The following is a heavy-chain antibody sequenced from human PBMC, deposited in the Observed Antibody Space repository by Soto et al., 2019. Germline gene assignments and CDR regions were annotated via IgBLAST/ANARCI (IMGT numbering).Heavy chain of an antibody. J-gene: IGHJ4*02. V-gene: IGHV4-34*01. D-gene: IGHD3-3*01. CDR3: ARSPSNYDFWSGYLSALFDY. CDR1: GGSFSGYY. Sequence: SETLSLTCAVYGGSFSGYYWSWIRQPPGKGLEWIGEINHSGSTNYNPSLKSRVTISVDTSKNQFSLKLSSVTAADTAVYYCARSPSNYDFWSGYLSALFDYWGQGTLVTVSS. CDR2: INHSGST.